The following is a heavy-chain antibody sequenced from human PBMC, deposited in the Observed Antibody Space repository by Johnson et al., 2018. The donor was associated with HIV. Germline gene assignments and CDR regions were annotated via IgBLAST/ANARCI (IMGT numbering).Heavy chain of an antibody. V-gene: IGHV3-30*03. D-gene: IGHD1-26*01. J-gene: IGHJ3*02. CDR3: ARDSPRIVGEPDGFDI. CDR1: GFTFSS. Sequence: QVQLVESGGGVVQPGRSLRLSCAASGFTFSSMHWDRQAPGKGLEWVAVISHDGSKKYYVDSVKGRFTISRDNSKNTLYMQMNSLRAEDTAVYYCARDSPRIVGEPDGFDIWGQGTMVTVSS. CDR2: ISHDGSKK.